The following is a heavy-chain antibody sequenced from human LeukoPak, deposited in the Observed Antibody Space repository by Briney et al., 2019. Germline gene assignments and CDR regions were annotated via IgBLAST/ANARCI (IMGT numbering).Heavy chain of an antibody. J-gene: IGHJ6*03. Sequence: GGSLRLSCAASGFTFSSYAMTWVRQAPGKGLEWVAVISYDGSNKYYADSVKGRFTISRDNSKNTLYLQMNSLRAEDTAVYYCASAGDYYYYMDVWGKGTTVTVSS. CDR2: ISYDGSNK. D-gene: IGHD4-17*01. CDR3: ASAGDYYYYMDV. CDR1: GFTFSSYA. V-gene: IGHV3-30*04.